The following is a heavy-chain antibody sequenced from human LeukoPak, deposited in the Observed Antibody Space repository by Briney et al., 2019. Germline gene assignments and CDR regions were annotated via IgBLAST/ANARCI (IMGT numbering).Heavy chain of an antibody. CDR2: FYTSGSA. CDR1: GYSISSSY. J-gene: IGHJ4*02. D-gene: IGHD2-2*01. V-gene: IGHV4-4*07. Sequence: SETLSLTCTVSGYSISSSYWSWIRQPAGKGLEWIGRFYTSGSANYNPSLKSRVSMSVDTSKNQLSLKLTSVTAADTAVYYCARGGGASPSDYWGQGILVTVSS. CDR3: ARGGGASPSDY.